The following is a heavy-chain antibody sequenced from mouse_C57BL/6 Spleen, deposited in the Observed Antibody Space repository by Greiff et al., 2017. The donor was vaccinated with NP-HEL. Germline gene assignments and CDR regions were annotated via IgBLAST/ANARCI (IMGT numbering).Heavy chain of an antibody. CDR2: IYPGSGST. CDR3: LYYGSSYEYFDV. J-gene: IGHJ1*03. CDR1: GYTFTSYW. V-gene: IGHV1-55*01. D-gene: IGHD1-1*01. Sequence: QVQLQQPGAELVKPGASVKMSCKASGYTFTSYWITWVKQRPGQGLEWIGDIYPGSGSTNYNEKFKSKATLTVDTSSSTAYMQLSSLTSEDSAVYYCLYYGSSYEYFDVWGTGTTVTVSS.